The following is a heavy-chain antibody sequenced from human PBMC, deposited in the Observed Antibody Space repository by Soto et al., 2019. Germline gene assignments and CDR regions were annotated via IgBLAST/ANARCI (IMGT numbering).Heavy chain of an antibody. CDR2: IYQSGST. Sequence: ETLSLTGPVSGASISSRNWWSWLRQSPTKGLEWIGEIYQSGSTNYNPSLESRVTISVDKSKNQFSLELTSLTAADTAVYYCEKDRLWGRSDRGAPDDFEVWGQGTTVTV. CDR1: GASISSRNW. CDR3: EKDRLWGRSDRGAPDDFEV. J-gene: IGHJ3*01. D-gene: IGHD3-10*01. V-gene: IGHV4-4*02.